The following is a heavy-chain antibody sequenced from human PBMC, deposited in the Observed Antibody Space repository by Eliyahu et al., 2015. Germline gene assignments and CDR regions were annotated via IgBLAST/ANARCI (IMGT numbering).Heavy chain of an antibody. CDR2: ISSSSSYI. J-gene: IGHJ6*02. CDR3: ARGSATTHYYYGMDV. CDR1: GXXFRSYS. Sequence: EVQLVESGGGLVKPGGSLXLXCAAXGXXFRSYSMNWFRQAPGKGLEWVSSISSSSSYIYYADSVKGRFTISRDNAKNSLYLQMNSLRAEDTAVYYCARGSATTHYYYGMDVWGQGTTVTVSS. D-gene: IGHD5-24*01. V-gene: IGHV3-21*01.